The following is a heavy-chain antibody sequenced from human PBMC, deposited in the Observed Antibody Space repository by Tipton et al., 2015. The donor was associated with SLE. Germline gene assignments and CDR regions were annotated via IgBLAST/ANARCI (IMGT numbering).Heavy chain of an antibody. CDR3: AKWAYRDGYSYPSDYYFGY. CDR1: GFRFSNYA. V-gene: IGHV3-23*03. CDR2: IYSDGSRT. D-gene: IGHD5-24*01. Sequence: SLRLSCAAFGFRFSNYAMAWVRQAPGKGLEWVSVIYSDGSRTYYADSVKGRFTISRENSKNMLYLHMNSLRAEDTAVYYCAKWAYRDGYSYPSDYYFGYWGQGTLVTVSS. J-gene: IGHJ4*02.